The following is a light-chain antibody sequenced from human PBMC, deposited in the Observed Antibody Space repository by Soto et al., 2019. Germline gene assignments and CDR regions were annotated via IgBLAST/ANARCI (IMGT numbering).Light chain of an antibody. CDR1: SEHSRYA. J-gene: IGLJ2*01. Sequence: QPVLTQSPSASASLGASVKFTCTLSSEHSRYAIAWHQQQPEKGPRYLMKLNSDGSHRKGDGIPDRFSGSSSGAERYLTITSLQSDDEADYYCQTWGTDIVVFGGGTKVTVL. CDR3: QTWGTDIVV. CDR2: LNSDGSH. V-gene: IGLV4-69*01.